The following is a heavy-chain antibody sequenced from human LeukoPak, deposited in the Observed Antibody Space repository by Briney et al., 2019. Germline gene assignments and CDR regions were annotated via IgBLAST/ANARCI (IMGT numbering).Heavy chain of an antibody. J-gene: IGHJ5*02. V-gene: IGHV4-4*02. D-gene: IGHD3-22*01. CDR2: IYHSGST. CDR1: GGSISSSNW. Sequence: PSGTLSLTCAVSGGSISSSNWWSWVRQPPGKGLEWIGEIYHSGSTNYNPSLKSRVTISVDKSKNQFSLKLSSVTAADTAVYYCARDLWPSSGPDRWNWFDPWGQGTLVTVSS. CDR3: ARDLWPSSGPDRWNWFDP.